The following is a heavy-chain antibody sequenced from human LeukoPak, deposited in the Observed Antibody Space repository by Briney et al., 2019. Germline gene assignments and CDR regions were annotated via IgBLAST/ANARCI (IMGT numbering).Heavy chain of an antibody. CDR1: GGSISSGGYS. CDR2: IYHSGST. J-gene: IGHJ4*02. D-gene: IGHD5-18*01. CDR3: AGTVDTAMVFDY. Sequence: TSETLSLTCAVSGGSISSGGYSWSWIRQPPGKGLEWIGYIYHSGSTYYNPSLKSRVTISVDRSKNQFSLKLSSVTAADTAVYYCAGTVDTAMVFDYWGQGTLVTVSS. V-gene: IGHV4-30-2*01.